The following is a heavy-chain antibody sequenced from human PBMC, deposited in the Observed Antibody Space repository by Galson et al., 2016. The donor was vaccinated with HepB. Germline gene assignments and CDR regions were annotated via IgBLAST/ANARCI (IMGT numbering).Heavy chain of an antibody. Sequence: SLRLSCAASGLTFSSYAMSWVRQAPGRGLEWVANINHDGSEIHYVDSVKGRFTFSRDNAKNSLYLEMNSLGVEDTAVYYCAEGGWSSSWYWRNWGQGTLVTVSS. J-gene: IGHJ4*02. CDR1: GLTFSSYA. D-gene: IGHD6-13*01. V-gene: IGHV3-7*01. CDR2: INHDGSEI. CDR3: AEGGWSSSWYWRN.